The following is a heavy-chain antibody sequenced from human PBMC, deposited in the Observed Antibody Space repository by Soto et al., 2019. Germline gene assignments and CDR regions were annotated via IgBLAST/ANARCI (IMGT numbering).Heavy chain of an antibody. J-gene: IGHJ6*02. CDR2: IYDTGGA. Sequence: SETLSLTLTVSGGSISSRDYYWSWVRQFPGRGLEWIGYIYDTGGAYYNPSLKSRVTISLGTSKNQFSLGLTSVTAADTAVYYCARDPMPDYFYYGMDVWGQGTTVT. V-gene: IGHV4-30-4*01. D-gene: IGHD2-2*01. CDR3: ARDPMPDYFYYGMDV. CDR1: GGSISSRDYY.